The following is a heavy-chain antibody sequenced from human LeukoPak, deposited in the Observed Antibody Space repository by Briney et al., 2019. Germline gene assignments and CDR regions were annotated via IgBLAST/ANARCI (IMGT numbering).Heavy chain of an antibody. Sequence: PGGSLRLSCAASGFTFSSYAMSWVRQAPGKGLEWVSAISGSGGSTYYADSVKGRFTISRDNSKNTLYLQMNSLRAEDTAVYYCAKGIAARPAPLSGFDYWGQGTLVTVSS. J-gene: IGHJ4*02. CDR2: ISGSGGST. V-gene: IGHV3-23*01. D-gene: IGHD6-6*01. CDR1: GFTFSSYA. CDR3: AKGIAARPAPLSGFDY.